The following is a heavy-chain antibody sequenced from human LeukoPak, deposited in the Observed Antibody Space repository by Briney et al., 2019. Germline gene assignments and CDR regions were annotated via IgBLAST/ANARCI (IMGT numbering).Heavy chain of an antibody. V-gene: IGHV4-59*01. CDR2: VYYSGST. J-gene: IGHJ3*01. Sequence: PSETLSLTCTVSGGSISRYYWSWIRQPPGRGLEWIGYVYYSGSTTYNPSLKSRVTTSVDTSKNQFSLKLRSVTAADTAVYYCARYCSTTSCSNEALDVWGQGTLVTVSS. CDR3: ARYCSTTSCSNEALDV. D-gene: IGHD2-2*01. CDR1: GGSISRYY.